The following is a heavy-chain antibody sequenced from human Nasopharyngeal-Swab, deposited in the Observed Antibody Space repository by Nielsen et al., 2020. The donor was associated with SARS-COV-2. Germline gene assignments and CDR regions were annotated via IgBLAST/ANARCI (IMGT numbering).Heavy chain of an antibody. Sequence: SVKVSCKASGGTFISYAISWVRQAPGQGLEWMGGIIPIFGTANYAQKFQGRVTITADESTSTAYMELSSLRSEDTAVYYCARDSDRLSRVVAATNYYYGMDVWGQGTTVTVSS. CDR1: GGTFISYA. V-gene: IGHV1-69*13. D-gene: IGHD2-15*01. J-gene: IGHJ6*02. CDR3: ARDSDRLSRVVAATNYYYGMDV. CDR2: IIPIFGTA.